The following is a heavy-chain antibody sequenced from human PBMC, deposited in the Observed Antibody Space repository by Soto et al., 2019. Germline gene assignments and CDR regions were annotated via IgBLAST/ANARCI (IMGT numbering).Heavy chain of an antibody. V-gene: IGHV1-69*04. CDR1: GGTFSSYT. J-gene: IGHJ5*02. Sequence: SVKVSCKASGGTFSSYTISWVRQAPGQGLEWMGRIIPILGIANYAQKFQGRVTITADKSTSTAYMELSSLRSEDTAVYYCARDRAYSGYGLFDPWGQGTLVTVSS. D-gene: IGHD5-12*01. CDR3: ARDRAYSGYGLFDP. CDR2: IIPILGIA.